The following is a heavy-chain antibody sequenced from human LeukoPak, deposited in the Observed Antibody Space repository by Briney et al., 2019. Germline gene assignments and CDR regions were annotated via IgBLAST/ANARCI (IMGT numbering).Heavy chain of an antibody. CDR3: SRESGPFSPFGH. J-gene: IGHJ4*02. Sequence: SETLSLTCGVSGGSITSTNYWTWVRQPPGKGLEWIGEVNLQGSTNYNPSLMGRVAISVDMSENHISLQLTSVTAADTAVYYCSRESGPFSPFGHWGQGILVTVTS. V-gene: IGHV4-4*02. D-gene: IGHD1-26*01. CDR2: VNLQGST. CDR1: GGSITSTNY.